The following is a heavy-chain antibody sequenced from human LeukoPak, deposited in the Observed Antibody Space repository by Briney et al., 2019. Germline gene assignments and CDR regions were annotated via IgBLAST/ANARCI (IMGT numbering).Heavy chain of an antibody. Sequence: SVKVSCKASGGTFSSYAISWVRQAPGQGLEWMGGIIPIFGTANYAQKFQGRVTITADESTSTAYMELSSLRSEDTAVYYCARATKSKLRLSHSYWYFDLWGRGTLVTVSS. V-gene: IGHV1-69*13. CDR2: IIPIFGTA. CDR3: ARATKSKLRLSHSYWYFDL. D-gene: IGHD1-1*01. CDR1: GGTFSSYA. J-gene: IGHJ2*01.